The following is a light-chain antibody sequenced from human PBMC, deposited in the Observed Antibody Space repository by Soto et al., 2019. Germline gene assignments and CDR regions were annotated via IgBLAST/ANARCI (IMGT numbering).Light chain of an antibody. J-gene: IGKJ4*01. CDR3: QQRSNWPPS. V-gene: IGKV3-11*01. CDR2: DAS. CDR1: QSVSKY. Sequence: ETVLTQSPPTLSLSPGEGATLSCRASQSVSKYLAWYQQKPGQAPRLLIYDASTRATGIPARFSGSGSGTDFTLTISSLEPEDFAVYYCQQRSNWPPSFGGGPRWRSN.